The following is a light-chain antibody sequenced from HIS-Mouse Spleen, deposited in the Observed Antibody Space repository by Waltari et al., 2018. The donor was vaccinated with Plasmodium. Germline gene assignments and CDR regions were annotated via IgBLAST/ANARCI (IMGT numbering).Light chain of an antibody. CDR3: CSYAGSSTLV. Sequence: QSALTQPASVSGSPGQSITLSCTGTSSHVGGYNLVSWYQQHPGKAPKLMIYEGSKRPSGVSNRFSGSKSGNTASLTISGLQAEDEADYYCCSYAGSSTLVFGGGTKLTVL. CDR1: SSHVGGYNL. J-gene: IGLJ3*02. CDR2: EGS. V-gene: IGLV2-23*01.